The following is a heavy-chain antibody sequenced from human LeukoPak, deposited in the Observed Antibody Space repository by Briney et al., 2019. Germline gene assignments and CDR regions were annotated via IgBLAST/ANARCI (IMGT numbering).Heavy chain of an antibody. J-gene: IGHJ4*02. CDR2: IIPILGIA. CDR1: GYTFTSYG. CDR3: AGGSSSGRIDY. D-gene: IGHD6-6*01. V-gene: IGHV1-69*04. Sequence: ASVKVSCKASGYTFTSYGISWVRQAPGQGLEWMGRIIPILGIANYAQKFQGRVTITADKSTSTAYMELSSLRSEDTAVYYCAGGSSSGRIDYWGQGTLVTVSS.